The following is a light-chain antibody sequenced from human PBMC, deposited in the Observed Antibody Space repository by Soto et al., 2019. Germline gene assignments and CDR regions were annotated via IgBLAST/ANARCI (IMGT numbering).Light chain of an antibody. V-gene: IGKV3-11*01. Sequence: EIVLTQSPATLSLSPGERATLSCRASQGVSSHLAWYQHKPGQAPRLLIYDASSRATGIPARFSGSGSGTDFTLTISSLEPEDFAVYYCQQRSNWPRTFGQGTKVDIK. CDR1: QGVSSH. CDR3: QQRSNWPRT. J-gene: IGKJ1*01. CDR2: DAS.